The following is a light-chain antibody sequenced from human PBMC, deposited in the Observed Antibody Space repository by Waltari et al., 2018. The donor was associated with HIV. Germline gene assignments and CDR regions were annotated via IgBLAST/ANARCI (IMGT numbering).Light chain of an antibody. CDR3: AAWDNSLSAWV. J-gene: IGLJ3*02. CDR1: SSTIGSNY. Sequence: QSVLTPPPSASGTPGQRVSISCSGSSSTIGSNYVYWYQQLPGTAPKLLMYRNDERPSGVPDRFSGSKSGTSASLALSGLRSEDEADYYCAAWDNSLSAWVFGGGTKLTVL. V-gene: IGLV1-47*01. CDR2: RND.